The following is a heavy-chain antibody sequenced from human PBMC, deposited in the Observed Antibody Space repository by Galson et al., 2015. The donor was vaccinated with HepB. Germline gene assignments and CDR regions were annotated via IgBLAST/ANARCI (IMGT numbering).Heavy chain of an antibody. CDR2: IYPGDSDT. Sequence: QSGAEVKKPGESLKISCKGSGYSFTSYWIGWVRQMPGKGLEWMGIIYPGDSDTRYSPSFQGQVTISADKSISTAYLQWSSLKASDTAMYYCARSIAAAGAPLPEYFQHWGQGTLVTVSS. V-gene: IGHV5-51*01. D-gene: IGHD6-13*01. J-gene: IGHJ1*01. CDR1: GYSFTSYW. CDR3: ARSIAAAGAPLPEYFQH.